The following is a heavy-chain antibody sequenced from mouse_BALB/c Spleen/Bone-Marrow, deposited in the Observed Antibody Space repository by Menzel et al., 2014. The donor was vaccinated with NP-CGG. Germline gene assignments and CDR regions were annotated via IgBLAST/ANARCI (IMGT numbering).Heavy chain of an antibody. Sequence: VQLQQSGPGLVQPSQSLSITCTVSGFSLNSYGVHWVRQSPVKGLEWLGVIWSGGSTDYNAAFISRLSISKDNSKSQVFFKINSVQPNDTAIYYCVRKGSFGNYAMDYWGQGTSVTVSS. V-gene: IGHV2-2*02. CDR3: VRKGSFGNYAMDY. D-gene: IGHD1-1*02. J-gene: IGHJ4*01. CDR1: GFSLNSYG. CDR2: IWSGGST.